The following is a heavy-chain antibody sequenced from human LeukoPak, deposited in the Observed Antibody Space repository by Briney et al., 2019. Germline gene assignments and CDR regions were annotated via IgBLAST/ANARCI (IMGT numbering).Heavy chain of an antibody. J-gene: IGHJ3*02. D-gene: IGHD1-26*01. Sequence: SVKVSCKASGGTFSSYAISWVRQAPGQGLEWMGGIIPIFGTANYAQKFQGRVTITTDESTCTAYMELSSLRSEDTAVYYCARAGSYYDAFDIWGQGTMVTVSS. V-gene: IGHV1-69*05. CDR1: GGTFSSYA. CDR2: IIPIFGTA. CDR3: ARAGSYYDAFDI.